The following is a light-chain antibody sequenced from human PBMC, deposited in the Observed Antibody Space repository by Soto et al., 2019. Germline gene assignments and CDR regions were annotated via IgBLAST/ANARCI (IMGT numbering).Light chain of an antibody. Sequence: EIVMTQSTDTLSVSPGESATLSCRARQSISNNLAWYQQKPGQAPRLLLYGASTRTTGIPARFSGSGSGTEFTLTISSLQSEDFAVYYCQQYNNWPYTFAQGTKLEI. CDR2: GAS. J-gene: IGKJ2*01. CDR3: QQYNNWPYT. CDR1: QSISNN. V-gene: IGKV3-15*01.